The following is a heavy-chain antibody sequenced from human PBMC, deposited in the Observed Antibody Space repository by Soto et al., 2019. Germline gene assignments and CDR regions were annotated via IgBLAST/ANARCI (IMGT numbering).Heavy chain of an antibody. D-gene: IGHD5-12*01. V-gene: IGHV3-33*01. J-gene: IGHJ4*02. CDR3: ARDPVRWLQFPPDY. CDR2: IWYDGSNK. Sequence: QVQLVESGGGVVQPGRSLRLSCAASGFTFSSYGMHWVRQAPGKGLEWVAVIWYDGSNKYYADSVKGRFTISRDNSKNTLNLQMNILRAEDTAVYYCARDPVRWLQFPPDYWGQGTLVIVSS. CDR1: GFTFSSYG.